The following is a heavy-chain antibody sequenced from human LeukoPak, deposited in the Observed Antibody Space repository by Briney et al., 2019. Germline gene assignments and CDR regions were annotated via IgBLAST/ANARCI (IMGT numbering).Heavy chain of an antibody. CDR1: GGSISSSSYY. V-gene: IGHV4-39*06. Sequence: PSETLSLTCTVSGGSISSSSYYWGWIRQPPGKGLEWMGSIYYSGSTYYNPSLKSRVTISVDTSKNQFPLKLSSVTAADTAVYYCAREGAEGPAAIAWFDPWGQGTLVTVSS. J-gene: IGHJ5*02. D-gene: IGHD2-2*01. CDR3: AREGAEGPAAIAWFDP. CDR2: IYYSGST.